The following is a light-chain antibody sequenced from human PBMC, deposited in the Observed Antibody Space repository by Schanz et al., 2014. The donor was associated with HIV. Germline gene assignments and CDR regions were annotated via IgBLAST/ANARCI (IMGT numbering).Light chain of an antibody. CDR3: HHYGDSRGT. CDR1: QTVSSNS. V-gene: IGKV3-20*01. CDR2: GAS. Sequence: EIVLTQSPVILSLSPGERATLSCRASQTVSSNSLGWYQQKRGQVPRLLIYGASSRATGIPARFSGSGSGTDFTLTISRLEPDDFAVYYCHHYGDSRGTFGGGTEVDI. J-gene: IGKJ4*02.